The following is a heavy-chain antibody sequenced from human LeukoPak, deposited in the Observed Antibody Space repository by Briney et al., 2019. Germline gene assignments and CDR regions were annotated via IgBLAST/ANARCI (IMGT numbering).Heavy chain of an antibody. CDR1: GFTFSSYN. V-gene: IGHV3-48*01. J-gene: IGHJ4*02. CDR3: ARDRFRYDNSGYYYIFDY. D-gene: IGHD3-22*01. Sequence: GGSLRLSCAASGFTFSSYNMSWVRQAPGKGLEWISYIASSDSTRHYADSVKGRFTISRDNAKNSLYLQMNSLRAEDTAVYYCARDRFRYDNSGYYYIFDYWGQGTLVTVSS. CDR2: IASSDSTR.